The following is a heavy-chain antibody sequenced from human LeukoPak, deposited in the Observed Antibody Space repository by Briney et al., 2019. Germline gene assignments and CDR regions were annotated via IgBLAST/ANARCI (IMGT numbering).Heavy chain of an antibody. D-gene: IGHD4-11*01. CDR3: AKRGYSSGPDYFDS. V-gene: IGHV3-23*01. CDR2: ISGDGRST. Sequence: GGSLRLSCAASGFTFTSHAMSWVRQAPGKGLEWVSAISGDGRSTSYRDSVRGRFVISSDRSKHTMYLQMNSLRVEDTAVYFCAKRGYSSGPDYFDSWGQGTLVTVSS. CDR1: GFTFTSHA. J-gene: IGHJ4*02.